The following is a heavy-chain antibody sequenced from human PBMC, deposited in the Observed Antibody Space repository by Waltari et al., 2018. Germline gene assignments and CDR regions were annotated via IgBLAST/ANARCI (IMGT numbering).Heavy chain of an antibody. CDR3: AILDWGSPHY. J-gene: IGHJ4*02. V-gene: IGHV4-38-2*01. Sequence: QVQLQESGPGLVKPSETLSLTCAVSGYPIGSGSYWGWIRQPPGKGLEWIGSIYHSGSTYYNPSLKSRVTISVDTSKNQFSLKLSSVTAADTAVYYCAILDWGSPHYWGQGTLVTVSS. CDR2: IYHSGST. D-gene: IGHD7-27*01. CDR1: GYPIGSGSY.